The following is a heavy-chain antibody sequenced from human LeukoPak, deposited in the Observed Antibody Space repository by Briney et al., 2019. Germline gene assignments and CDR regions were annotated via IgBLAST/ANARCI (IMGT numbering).Heavy chain of an antibody. CDR1: GFIFSDYF. CDR3: SRGSGWLPVY. CDR2: IESDGSEK. J-gene: IGHJ4*02. D-gene: IGHD6-19*01. V-gene: IGHV3-7*04. Sequence: PGGSLRLSCGASGFIFSDYFMTWVRQAPGKGLEWVANIESDGSEKYYVDSVKGRFTISRDNAKNSLYLQMSSLRAEDTAVYYCSRGSGWLPVYWGQGTLVTVSS.